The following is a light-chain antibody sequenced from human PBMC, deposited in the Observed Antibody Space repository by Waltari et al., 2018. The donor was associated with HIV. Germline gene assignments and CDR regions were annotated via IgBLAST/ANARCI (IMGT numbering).Light chain of an antibody. CDR2: DVT. J-gene: IGLJ3*02. Sequence: QSALTQPRSVSGSPGQSVTIPCPGTSSDVGGYKYVPWYQQHPAKAPKLMIYDVTKRPSGVPDRFSGSKSVNTASLTISGLEAEDEADYYCCSYAGSYTLVFGGGTKLTVL. CDR1: SSDVGGYKY. CDR3: CSYAGSYTLV. V-gene: IGLV2-11*01.